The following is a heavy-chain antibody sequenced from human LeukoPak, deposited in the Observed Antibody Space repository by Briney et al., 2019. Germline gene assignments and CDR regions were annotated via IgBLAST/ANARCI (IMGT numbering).Heavy chain of an antibody. CDR2: ISSSSTI. CDR1: GFTFSSYS. V-gene: IGHV3-48*02. J-gene: IGHJ4*02. CDR3: AFGRDGYTGRY. D-gene: IGHD5-24*01. Sequence: GGSLRLSCAASGFTFSSYSMNWVRQAPGKGLEWVSYISSSSTIYYADSVKGRFTISRDNAKNPLYLQMNSLRDEDTAVYYCAFGRDGYTGRYWGQGTLVTVSS.